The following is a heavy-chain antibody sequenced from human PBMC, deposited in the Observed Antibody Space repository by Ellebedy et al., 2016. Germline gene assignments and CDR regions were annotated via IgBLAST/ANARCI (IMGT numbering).Heavy chain of an antibody. D-gene: IGHD1-1*01. Sequence: GSLRLSCAVSGASISSDNWWNWVRQPPGKGLEWIGEIYHSGYTKFNPSLKSRVTISLDTSKNQFSLKLTSLTAADTAVYYCVSARDNWNLNWGQGILVTVSS. CDR3: VSARDNWNLN. J-gene: IGHJ4*02. V-gene: IGHV4-4*02. CDR2: IYHSGYT. CDR1: GASISSDNW.